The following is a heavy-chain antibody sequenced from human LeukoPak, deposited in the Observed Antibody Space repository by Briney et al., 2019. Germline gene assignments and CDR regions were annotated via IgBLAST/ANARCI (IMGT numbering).Heavy chain of an antibody. CDR1: GGSISSSSYY. D-gene: IGHD2-15*01. Sequence: SETLSLTCTVSGGSISSSSYYWTWIRQPPGKGLEWIGYIYYSGSTNYNPSLKSRITISVDTSKNQFSLKLSSVTAADTAIYYCARAVLSYCSGGSCPYFDYWGQGTLVTVSS. J-gene: IGHJ4*02. CDR2: IYYSGST. V-gene: IGHV4-61*01. CDR3: ARAVLSYCSGGSCPYFDY.